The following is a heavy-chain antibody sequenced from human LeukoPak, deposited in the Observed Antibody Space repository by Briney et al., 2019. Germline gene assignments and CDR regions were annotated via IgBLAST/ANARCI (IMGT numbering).Heavy chain of an antibody. CDR2: INHSGST. Sequence: PSETLSLTCAVYGGSFSGYYWSWIRQPPGKGLEWIGEINHSGSTNYNPSLKSRVTISVDTSKNQFSLKLSSVTAADTAVYYCARRVTRYDFWSGYSRPKGYYYYMDVWGKGTTVTVSS. D-gene: IGHD3-3*01. CDR3: ARRVTRYDFWSGYSRPKGYYYYMDV. CDR1: GGSFSGYY. V-gene: IGHV4-34*01. J-gene: IGHJ6*03.